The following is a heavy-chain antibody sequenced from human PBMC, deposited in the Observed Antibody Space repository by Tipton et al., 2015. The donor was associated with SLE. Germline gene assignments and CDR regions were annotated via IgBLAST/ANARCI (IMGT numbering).Heavy chain of an antibody. Sequence: SLRLSCAGSGFTFRSYSLNWVRQAPGKGLEWVSSSSTGSRKIFYADSIKGRFTISRDNARNSLYLQMNSLRVEDTAVYYCARADDYGDRYYSDYWGQGTLVSVSS. CDR2: SSTGSRKI. V-gene: IGHV3-21*03. CDR1: GFTFRSYS. J-gene: IGHJ4*02. D-gene: IGHD4-17*01. CDR3: ARADDYGDRYYSDY.